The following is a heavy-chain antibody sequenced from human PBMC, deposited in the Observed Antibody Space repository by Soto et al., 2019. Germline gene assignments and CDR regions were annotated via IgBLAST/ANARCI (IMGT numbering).Heavy chain of an antibody. CDR3: ARGGIVVVPAAVDYGMDV. Sequence: QVQLVQSGAEVKKPGSSVKVSCKASGGTFSSYAISWVRQAPGQGLEWMGGIIPIFGTENYAQKFQGRVTITADESTSTAYMELSSLRSEDTAVYYCARGGIVVVPAAVDYGMDVWGQGTTVTVSS. J-gene: IGHJ6*02. V-gene: IGHV1-69*01. CDR2: IIPIFGTE. D-gene: IGHD2-2*01. CDR1: GGTFSSYA.